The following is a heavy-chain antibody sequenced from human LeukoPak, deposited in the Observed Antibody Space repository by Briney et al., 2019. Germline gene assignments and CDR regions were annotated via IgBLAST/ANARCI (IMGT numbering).Heavy chain of an antibody. CDR2: IYYSEST. CDR1: GGSIRSYY. CDR3: ARIIVVVTAMAHYYFDY. J-gene: IGHJ4*02. D-gene: IGHD2-21*02. Sequence: TSETLSLTCTVSGGSIRSYYWGWIRQAPGKGLEWIGSIYYSESTYYNPSLKSRVTISVDTSKNQFSLKLSSVTAADTAVYYCARIIVVVTAMAHYYFDYWGQGTLVTVSS. V-gene: IGHV4-39*01.